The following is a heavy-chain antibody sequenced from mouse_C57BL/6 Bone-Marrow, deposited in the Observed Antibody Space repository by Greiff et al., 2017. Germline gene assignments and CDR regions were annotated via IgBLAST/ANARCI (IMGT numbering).Heavy chain of an antibody. CDR2: IDPSDGYT. V-gene: IGHV1-50*01. D-gene: IGHD2-1*01. CDR1: GYTFTSYW. Sequence: VQLQQPGAELVKPGASVKLSCKASGYTFTSYWMQWVKQRPGQGLEWIGEIDPSDGYTNYNQKFKGKATVTVDTSSSTAYMQLSSLTSEDSAFYYFSSSCDGNYNAMDYWGQGTSVTVSS. J-gene: IGHJ4*01. CDR3: SSSCDGNYNAMDY.